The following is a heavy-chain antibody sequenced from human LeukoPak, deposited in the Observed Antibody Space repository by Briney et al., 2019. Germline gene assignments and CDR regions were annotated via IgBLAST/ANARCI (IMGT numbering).Heavy chain of an antibody. V-gene: IGHV4-34*01. D-gene: IGHD1-26*01. J-gene: IGHJ4*02. Sequence: SETLSLTCAVYGGSFSGYYWSWIRQPPGKGLEWIGEINHSGSTNYNPSLKSRVTISVDTSKNQFSLKLSSVTAADTAVYYCARGLIIVGALDYWGQGTLVTVSS. CDR1: GGSFSGYY. CDR2: INHSGST. CDR3: ARGLIIVGALDY.